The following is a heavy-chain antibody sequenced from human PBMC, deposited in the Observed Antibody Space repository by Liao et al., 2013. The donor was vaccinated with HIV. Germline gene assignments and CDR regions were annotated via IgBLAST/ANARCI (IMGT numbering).Heavy chain of an antibody. V-gene: IGHV4-34*01. Sequence: QVQLQQWGAGLLKPSETLSLTCAVYGGSFSGYYWSWIRQPPGKGLEWIGEINHSGSTNYNPSLKSRVTISVDTSKNQFSLKLSSVTAAGTAVYYCARAIRGAVDYWGQGTLVTVSS. CDR1: GGSFSGYY. CDR3: ARAIRGAVDY. J-gene: IGHJ4*02. D-gene: IGHD3-10*01. CDR2: INHSGST.